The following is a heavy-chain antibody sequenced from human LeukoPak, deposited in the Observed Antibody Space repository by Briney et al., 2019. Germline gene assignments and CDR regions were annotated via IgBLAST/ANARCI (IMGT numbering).Heavy chain of an antibody. J-gene: IGHJ5*02. CDR2: INPNSGGT. CDR1: GYTFTGYY. V-gene: IGHV1-2*06. D-gene: IGHD6-19*01. CDR3: ARVIAVLEGLDP. Sequence: ASVKVSCKASGYTFTGYYMHWVRQAPGQGLEWMGRINPNSGGTNYAQKFQGRVTMTRDTSISTAYMELSRLRSDDAAVYYCARVIAVLEGLDPWGLGTLVTVSS.